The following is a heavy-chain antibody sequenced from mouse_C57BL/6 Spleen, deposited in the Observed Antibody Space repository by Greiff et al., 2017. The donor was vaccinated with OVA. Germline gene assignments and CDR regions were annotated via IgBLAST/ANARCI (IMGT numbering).Heavy chain of an antibody. CDR1: GYAFTNYL. V-gene: IGHV1-54*01. Sequence: VQLQQSGAELVRPGTSVKVSCKASGYAFTNYLIEWVKQRPGQGLEWIGVINPGSGGTNYNEKFKGKATLTADKSSSTAYMQLSSLTSEDSAVYFCARNSNYDAMDYWGQGTSVTVSS. CDR2: INPGSGGT. D-gene: IGHD2-5*01. CDR3: ARNSNYDAMDY. J-gene: IGHJ4*01.